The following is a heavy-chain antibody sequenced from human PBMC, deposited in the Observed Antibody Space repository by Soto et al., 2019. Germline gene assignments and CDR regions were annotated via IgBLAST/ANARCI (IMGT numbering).Heavy chain of an antibody. J-gene: IGHJ6*02. D-gene: IGHD3-10*01. CDR2: TIPALGKT. CDR3: ARGPFRPSAMDV. V-gene: IGHV1-69*10. CDR1: GGTFSSYS. Sequence: SVKVSCKASGGTFSSYSISWVRQSPGQGLEWMGGTIPALGKTHYIEKFQGRVTITVDDATRTVYMEVRALTSEDTAIYYCARGPFRPSAMDVWGQGTTVTVSS.